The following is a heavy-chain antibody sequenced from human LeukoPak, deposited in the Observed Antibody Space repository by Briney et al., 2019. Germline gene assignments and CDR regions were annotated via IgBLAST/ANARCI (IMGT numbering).Heavy chain of an antibody. J-gene: IGHJ4*02. D-gene: IGHD6-13*01. CDR2: ISSSSSYI. CDR3: ARSNGYSSSYFDY. Sequence: GGSLRLSCAASGFTFSSYSMSWVRQAPGKGLGWGSPISSSSSYIYYADSVKGRFTISRDNAKNSLYLQMNSLRDEDTDVYCCARSNGYSSSYFDYWGQGTLVTVSS. CDR1: GFTFSSYS. V-gene: IGHV3-21*01.